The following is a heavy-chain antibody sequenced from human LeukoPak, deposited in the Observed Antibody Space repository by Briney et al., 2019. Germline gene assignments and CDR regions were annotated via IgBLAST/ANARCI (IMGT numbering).Heavy chain of an antibody. Sequence: GGSLRLSCVASGFTLSNSRMHWVRQAPGKGLVWVSRINMDGSTTNYADSVRGRFTISRDNAKNTLHLQMNSLRAEDTAVYYCVRSVSGWYGFFDYWGQGTLVTLSS. V-gene: IGHV3-74*01. D-gene: IGHD6-19*01. CDR2: INMDGSTT. CDR1: GFTLSNSR. J-gene: IGHJ4*02. CDR3: VRSVSGWYGFFDY.